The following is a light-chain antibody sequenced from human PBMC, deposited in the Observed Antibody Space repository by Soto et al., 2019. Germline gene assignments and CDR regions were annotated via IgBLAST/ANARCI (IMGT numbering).Light chain of an antibody. Sequence: DIQMTQSQPSLSASVGDRVTITCRASQGIRNYVAWYQQIPGKAPKLLIYAASTLQSGVPSRFSGSGSGTDFTLPINCLQPEDVATYSCQKYSSVPVFGPGTKVEIK. V-gene: IGKV1-27*01. J-gene: IGKJ3*01. CDR2: AAS. CDR3: QKYSSVPV. CDR1: QGIRNY.